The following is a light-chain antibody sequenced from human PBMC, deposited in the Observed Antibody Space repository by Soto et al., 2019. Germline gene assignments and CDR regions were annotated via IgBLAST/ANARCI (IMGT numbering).Light chain of an antibody. CDR2: DVS. V-gene: IGLV2-14*03. Sequence: QSALAQPASVSGSRGQSITFSCTGTSGDLPGANPVSWYQQHPGKAPMLIIYDVSKRPSGVSDRFSGSKSGNTASLTISGLQAEDEADYYCSSYITSDIVVFGGGTRSPS. CDR3: SSYITSDIVV. J-gene: IGLJ2*01. CDR1: SGDLPGANP.